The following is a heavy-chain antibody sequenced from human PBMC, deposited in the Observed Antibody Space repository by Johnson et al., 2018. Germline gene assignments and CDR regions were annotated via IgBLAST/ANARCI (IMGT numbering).Heavy chain of an antibody. CDR3: AKASLGYCSSTSCPHDAFDI. J-gene: IGHJ3*02. Sequence: VQLVESGGGVVQPGRSLRLSCAASGFTFSSYGMHWVRQAPGKGLEWVAVISYDGSNKYYADSVKGRFTISRDNSKNMLYLQMNSLRAEDTAVYYCAKASLGYCSSTSCPHDAFDIWGQGTMVTVSS. V-gene: IGHV3-30*18. CDR1: GFTFSSYG. D-gene: IGHD2-2*01. CDR2: ISYDGSNK.